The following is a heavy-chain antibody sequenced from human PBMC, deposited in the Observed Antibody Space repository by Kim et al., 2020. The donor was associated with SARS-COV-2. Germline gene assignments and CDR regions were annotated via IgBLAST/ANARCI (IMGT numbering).Heavy chain of an antibody. CDR2: LYYSGST. V-gene: IGHV4-61*01. CDR1: GDSINTFSFY. CDR3: ARVQYDSFEI. J-gene: IGHJ3*02. D-gene: IGHD3-9*01. Sequence: SETLSLTCAVSGDSINTFSFYWSWIRQLPGKGLEWIGYLYYSGSTNFNPSLKSRVSISLDTSKNHVSLNLNSVTAADTALYYCARVQYDSFEIWGQVTMVTVSS.